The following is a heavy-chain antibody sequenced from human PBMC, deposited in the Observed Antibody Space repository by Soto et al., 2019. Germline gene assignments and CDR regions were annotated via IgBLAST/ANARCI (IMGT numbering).Heavy chain of an antibody. D-gene: IGHD3-10*01. J-gene: IGHJ6*03. Sequence: SETLSLTCTVSGGSISSYYWSWIRQPPGKGLEWIGYIYYSGSTNYNPSLKSRVTISVDTSKNQFSLKLSSVTAADTAVYYCARHTMVRGVRYYYYYMDVWGKGTTVTVSS. CDR1: GGSISSYY. CDR3: ARHTMVRGVRYYYYYMDV. CDR2: IYYSGST. V-gene: IGHV4-59*01.